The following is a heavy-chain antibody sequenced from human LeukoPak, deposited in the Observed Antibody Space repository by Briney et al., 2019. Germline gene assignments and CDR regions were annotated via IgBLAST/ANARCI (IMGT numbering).Heavy chain of an antibody. CDR1: GFTVSSNY. V-gene: IGHV3-53*01. CDR2: IYSSGNI. J-gene: IGHJ4*02. D-gene: IGHD2-15*01. Sequence: GRSLRLSCAASGFTVSSNYMSWVRQAPGKGLEWVSVIYSSGNIFYTDSVKGRFTISRDNSKNTLYLQMNSLRAEDTAVYYCARGGGSFLSSRPFDYWGQGTLVTVSS. CDR3: ARGGGSFLSSRPFDY.